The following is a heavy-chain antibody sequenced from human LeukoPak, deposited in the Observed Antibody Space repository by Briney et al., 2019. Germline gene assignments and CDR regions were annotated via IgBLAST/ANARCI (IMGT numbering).Heavy chain of an antibody. V-gene: IGHV4-34*01. D-gene: IGHD3-3*01. Sequence: SETLSLTCAVYGGSFSGYYWSWIRQPPGKGLEWIGEINHSGSPNYNPSLKSRVTISVDTSKNQFSLKLSSVTAADTAVYYCARGSDFWSGYYLRWTRYYMDVWGKGTTVTVSS. CDR2: INHSGSP. J-gene: IGHJ6*03. CDR3: ARGSDFWSGYYLRWTRYYMDV. CDR1: GGSFSGYY.